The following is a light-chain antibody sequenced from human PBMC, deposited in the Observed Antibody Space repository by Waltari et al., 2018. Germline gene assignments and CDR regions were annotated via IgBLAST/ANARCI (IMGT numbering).Light chain of an antibody. J-gene: IGLJ1*01. Sequence: QSALTQHASVSGSPGQSIPISCPGNSSDVGGYNYVSWYQQPPGKAPKLMIYEVSNRPSGVSNRFSGSKSGNTASLTISGLQAEDEADYYCSSYTSSSTLEGVFGTGTKVTVL. CDR3: SSYTSSSTLEGV. CDR1: SSDVGGYNY. V-gene: IGLV2-14*01. CDR2: EVS.